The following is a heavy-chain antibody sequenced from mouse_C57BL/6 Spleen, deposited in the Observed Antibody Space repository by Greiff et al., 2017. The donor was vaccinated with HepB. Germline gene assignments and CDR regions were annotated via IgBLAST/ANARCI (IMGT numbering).Heavy chain of an antibody. CDR3: ARRGDYGSSSSWFAY. V-gene: IGHV5-17*01. D-gene: IGHD1-1*01. J-gene: IGHJ3*01. CDR2: ISSGSSTI. CDR1: GFTFSDYG. Sequence: EVHLVESGGGLVKPGGSLKLSCAASGFTFSDYGMHWVRQAPEKGLEWVAYISSGSSTIYYADTVKGRFTISRDNAKNTLFLQMTSLRSEDTAMYYCARRGDYGSSSSWFAYWGQGTLVTVSA.